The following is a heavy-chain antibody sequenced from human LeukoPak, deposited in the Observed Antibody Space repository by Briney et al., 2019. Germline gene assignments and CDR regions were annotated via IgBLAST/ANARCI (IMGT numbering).Heavy chain of an antibody. CDR3: ARDVIAVAV. V-gene: IGHV3-30-3*01. CDR2: ISYDGSDK. D-gene: IGHD6-19*01. CDR1: GFTFSSYA. Sequence: PGGSLRLSCAASGFTFSSYAMHWVRQAPGKGLEWVAVISYDGSDKYYADSVKGRFTISRDNAKNTLYLQMNSLRAEDTAVYYCARDVIAVAVWGQGTLVTVSS. J-gene: IGHJ4*02.